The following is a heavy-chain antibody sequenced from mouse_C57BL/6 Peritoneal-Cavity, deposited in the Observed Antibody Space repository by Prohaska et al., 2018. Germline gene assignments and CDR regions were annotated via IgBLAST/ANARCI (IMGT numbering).Heavy chain of an antibody. D-gene: IGHD1-1*01. J-gene: IGHJ2*01. CDR2: IWSGGST. CDR3: ARGGVANYYFDY. V-gene: IGHV2-2*01. Sequence: GKGLEWLGVIWSGGSTDYNAAFISRLSISKDNSKSQVFFKMNSLRADDTAIYYCARGGVANYYFDYWGQGTTLTVSS.